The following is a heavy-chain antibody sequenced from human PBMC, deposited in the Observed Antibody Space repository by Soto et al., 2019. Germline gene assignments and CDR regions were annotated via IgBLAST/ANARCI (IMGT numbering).Heavy chain of an antibody. CDR2: ISGSGGST. Sequence: GGSLRLSCAASGVTFSSYAMSWVRQAPGKGLEWVSAISGSGGSTYYADSVKGRFTISRDNSKNTLYLQMNSLRAEDTAIYYCGRHPPTPAHNGYLDPLGQGTLVTVSS. D-gene: IGHD1-7*01. CDR3: GRHPPTPAHNGYLDP. V-gene: IGHV3-23*01. J-gene: IGHJ5*02. CDR1: GVTFSSYA.